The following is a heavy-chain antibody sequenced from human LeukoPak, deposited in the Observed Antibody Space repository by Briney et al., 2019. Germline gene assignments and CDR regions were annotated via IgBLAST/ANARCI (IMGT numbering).Heavy chain of an antibody. CDR1: GGSISSGSYY. V-gene: IGHV4-61*02. Sequence: SETLSLTCTVSGGSISSGSYYWSWIRQPAGKGLEWIGRIYTSGSTNYNPSLKSRVTISVDTSKNQFSLKLSSVTAADTAVYYCARDPALGGDCYFDYWGQGTLVTVSS. J-gene: IGHJ4*02. CDR2: IYTSGST. D-gene: IGHD2-21*02. CDR3: ARDPALGGDCYFDY.